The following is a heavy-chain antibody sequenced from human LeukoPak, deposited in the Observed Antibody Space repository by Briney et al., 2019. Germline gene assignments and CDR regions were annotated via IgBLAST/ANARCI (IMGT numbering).Heavy chain of an antibody. CDR1: GGSISSYY. CDR3: ARARDGDNSLIPYFDY. CDR2: IYYSGST. D-gene: IGHD5-24*01. J-gene: IGHJ4*02. Sequence: SETLSLTCTVSGGSISSYYWSWIRQPPGKGLEWIGYIYYSGSTNYNPSLKSRVTISVDTSKNQFSLKLSSVTAADTAVYYCARARDGDNSLIPYFDYWGQGTLVTVSS. V-gene: IGHV4-59*01.